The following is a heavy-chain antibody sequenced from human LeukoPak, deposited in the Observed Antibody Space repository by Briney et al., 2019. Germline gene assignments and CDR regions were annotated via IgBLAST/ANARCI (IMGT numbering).Heavy chain of an antibody. Sequence: PSETLSLTCTVSGGSISSGVYYWSWIRQHPGKGLEWIGYIYYSGSTYYNPSLKSRVTISVDTSKNQSSLKLSSVTAADTAVYYCAREGEPPGRFDYWGQGTLVTVSS. CDR1: GGSISSGVYY. CDR3: AREGEPPGRFDY. J-gene: IGHJ4*02. D-gene: IGHD1-14*01. V-gene: IGHV4-31*03. CDR2: IYYSGST.